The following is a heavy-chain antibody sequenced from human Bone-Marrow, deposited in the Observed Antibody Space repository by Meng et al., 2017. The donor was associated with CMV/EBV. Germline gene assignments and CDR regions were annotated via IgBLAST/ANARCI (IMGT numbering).Heavy chain of an antibody. CDR1: GFTFSSYA. CDR3: SKDLQYYYDSSGTQYFEY. D-gene: IGHD3-22*01. CDR2: ISYDGSNK. Sequence: GESLKISCAASGFTFSSYAMLWVRQAPGKGLEWVAVISYDGSNKYYADSVKGRFTISRDNSKNTLYLQMNSLRAEDTAVYYFSKDLQYYYDSSGTQYFEYWGQGTLVPVSS. V-gene: IGHV3-30-3*01. J-gene: IGHJ4*02.